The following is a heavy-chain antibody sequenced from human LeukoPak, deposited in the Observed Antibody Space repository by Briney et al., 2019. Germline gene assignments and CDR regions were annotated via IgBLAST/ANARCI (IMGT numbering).Heavy chain of an antibody. CDR3: ARELRYFDWLPTLDY. V-gene: IGHV3-48*03. Sequence: GGSLRLSCAASGFTFRTYEMSWVRQAPGKGLEWVSYISTSGSTIYYADSVKGRFTISRDNAKNSLYLQMNSLRAEDTAVYYCARELRYFDWLPTLDYWGQGTLVTVSS. CDR2: ISTSGSTI. J-gene: IGHJ4*02. D-gene: IGHD3-9*01. CDR1: GFTFRTYE.